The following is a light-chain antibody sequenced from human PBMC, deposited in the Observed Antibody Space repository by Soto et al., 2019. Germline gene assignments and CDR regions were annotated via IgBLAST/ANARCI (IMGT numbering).Light chain of an antibody. CDR3: QQVKGLPLT. CDR2: SAS. J-gene: IGKJ4*01. Sequence: DIQMTQCPSSLSASVGDRVTITCRASEDIRTWLAWYQQKPGKAPKLLIYSASSLETGVPSRFSGSGSGTEFTLTITNLQPEDSAVYYCQQVKGLPLTFGGGTKVDIK. CDR1: EDIRTW. V-gene: IGKV1-5*03.